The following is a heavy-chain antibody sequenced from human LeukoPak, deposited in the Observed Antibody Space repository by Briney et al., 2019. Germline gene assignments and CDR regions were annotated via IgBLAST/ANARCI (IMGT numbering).Heavy chain of an antibody. CDR3: AKYGSGWALYYYYYMDV. CDR1: GFTLTNYA. CDR2: LSGSGSKT. D-gene: IGHD6-19*01. V-gene: IGHV3-23*01. Sequence: GGSLRLSCVASGFTLTNYAMSWVRQAPGKGLEWVSGLSGSGSKTYYADSVKGRFAVSRDNSKNPLYLQMNSLRAEDTAVYYCAKYGSGWALYYYYYMDVWGKGTTVTVSS. J-gene: IGHJ6*03.